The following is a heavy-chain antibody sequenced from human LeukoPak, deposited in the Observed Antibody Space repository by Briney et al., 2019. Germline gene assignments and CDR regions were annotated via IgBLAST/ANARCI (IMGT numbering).Heavy chain of an antibody. Sequence: GGSLRLSCAASAFTFSSYAMSWVRQAPGKGLEWVSSISTSDGTTYYADSVKGRFTISRDNSKNTLYLQMNSLRAEDTAVYYCAKASAMIVVVSKHFDYWGQGTLVTVSS. CDR3: AKASAMIVVVSKHFDY. D-gene: IGHD3-22*01. CDR1: AFTFSSYA. J-gene: IGHJ4*02. CDR2: ISTSDGTT. V-gene: IGHV3-23*01.